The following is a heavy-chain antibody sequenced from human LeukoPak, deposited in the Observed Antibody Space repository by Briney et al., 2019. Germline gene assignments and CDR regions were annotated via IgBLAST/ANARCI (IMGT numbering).Heavy chain of an antibody. Sequence: QPGGSLRLSCAASGFTFSSYAMHWVRQAPGKGLEWVAVISYDGSNKYYADSVKGRFTISRDNSKNTLYLQMNSLRAEDTAVYYCASGSLIPADYWGQGTLVTVSS. CDR1: GFTFSSYA. V-gene: IGHV3-30*01. CDR2: ISYDGSNK. D-gene: IGHD1-26*01. J-gene: IGHJ4*02. CDR3: ASGSLIPADY.